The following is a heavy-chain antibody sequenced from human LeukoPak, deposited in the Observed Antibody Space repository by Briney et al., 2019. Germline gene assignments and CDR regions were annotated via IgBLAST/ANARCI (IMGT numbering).Heavy chain of an antibody. J-gene: IGHJ6*03. CDR3: AREKWEPSPYYYYMDV. CDR2: IIPIFGTA. Sequence: ASVKVSCKASGGTFSSYAISWVRQAPGQGLEWMGGIIPIFGTANYAQKFQGRVTITTDESTSTAYMELSSLRSEDTAVYYCAREKWEPSPYYYYMDVWGKGTTVTVSS. D-gene: IGHD1-26*01. V-gene: IGHV1-69*05. CDR1: GGTFSSYA.